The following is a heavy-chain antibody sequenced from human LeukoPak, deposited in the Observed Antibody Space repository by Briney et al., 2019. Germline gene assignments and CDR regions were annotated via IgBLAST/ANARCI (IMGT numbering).Heavy chain of an antibody. CDR3: ARDYYGSGSGIDY. CDR2: ISYDGSNK. CDR1: GFTFSSYA. J-gene: IGHJ4*02. D-gene: IGHD3-10*01. V-gene: IGHV3-30-3*01. Sequence: PGGSLRLSCAASGFTFSSYAVHWVRQAPGKGLEWVAVISYDGSNKYYADSVKGRFTISRDNSKNTLHLQMNSLRAEDTAVYYCARDYYGSGSGIDYWGQGTLVTVSS.